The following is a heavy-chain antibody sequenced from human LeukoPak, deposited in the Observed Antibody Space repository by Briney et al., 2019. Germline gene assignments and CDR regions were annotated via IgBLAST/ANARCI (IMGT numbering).Heavy chain of an antibody. CDR1: GYTFTLYY. Sequence: ASVKVSCKASGYTFTLYYMHWVRQAPGQGLEWMGWINPNSGGTNYAQKFQGRVTMTRDTSISTAYMELSRLRPDDTAVYYCATASGGGSYYDTIDYWGQGTLVTVSS. V-gene: IGHV1-2*02. D-gene: IGHD1-26*01. CDR2: INPNSGGT. CDR3: ATASGGGSYYDTIDY. J-gene: IGHJ4*02.